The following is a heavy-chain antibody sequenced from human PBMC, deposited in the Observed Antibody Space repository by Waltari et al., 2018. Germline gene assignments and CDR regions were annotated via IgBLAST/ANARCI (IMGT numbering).Heavy chain of an antibody. CDR3: ARDRETYYYDSSGYYETYYFDY. V-gene: IGHV3-7*01. CDR1: GFTFSSYW. J-gene: IGHJ4*02. Sequence: EVQLVESGGGLVQPGGSLRLSCAASGFTFSSYWMSWVRQAPGKGLEWVANIKQDGSEKYYVDSVKGRFTIARDNAKNSLYLQMNSLRAEDTAVYYCARDRETYYYDSSGYYETYYFDYWGQGTLVIVSS. D-gene: IGHD3-22*01. CDR2: IKQDGSEK.